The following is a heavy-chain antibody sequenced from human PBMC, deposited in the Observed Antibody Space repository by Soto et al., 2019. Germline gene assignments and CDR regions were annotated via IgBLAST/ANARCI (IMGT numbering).Heavy chain of an antibody. D-gene: IGHD4-4*01. Sequence: QLQLQESGPGLVKPSETLSLTCTVSGGSITSSSYYWGWIRQAPGKGLEWIGTIYYRGITYYNPSLKSRVTISADTSKNQFSLKLRSVTAADTAIYFCASPAGADYTFDYWGQGTLVTVSS. CDR1: GGSITSSSYY. J-gene: IGHJ4*02. CDR2: IYYRGIT. V-gene: IGHV4-39*01. CDR3: ASPAGADYTFDY.